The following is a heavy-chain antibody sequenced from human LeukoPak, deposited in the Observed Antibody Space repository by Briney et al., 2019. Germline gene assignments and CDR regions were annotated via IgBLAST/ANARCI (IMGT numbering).Heavy chain of an antibody. CDR1: GGSISSGSYY. CDR3: ASTTIGAAGSIEY. D-gene: IGHD6-13*01. Sequence: SQTLSLTCTVSGGSISSGSYYWSWIRQPAGKGLEWIGRIYTSGSTNYNPSLKSRVTISVDTSKNQFSLKLSSVTAADTAVYYCASTTIGAAGSIEYWGQGTLVTVSS. V-gene: IGHV4-61*02. CDR2: IYTSGST. J-gene: IGHJ4*02.